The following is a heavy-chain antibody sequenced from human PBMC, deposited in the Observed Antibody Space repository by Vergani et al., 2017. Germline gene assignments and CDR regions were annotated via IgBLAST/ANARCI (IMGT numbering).Heavy chain of an antibody. CDR2: IYYSGST. CDR1: GGSISSSSYY. D-gene: IGHD2-15*01. J-gene: IGHJ4*02. V-gene: IGHV4-39*01. Sequence: QLQLQESGPGLVKPSETLSLTCTVSGGSISSSSYYWGWIRQPPGKGLEWIGSIYYSGSTYYNPSLKSRVTISVDTSKNQFSLKLSSVTAADTAVYYCARQKCGVAATPVDYWGQGTLVTVSS. CDR3: ARQKCGVAATPVDY.